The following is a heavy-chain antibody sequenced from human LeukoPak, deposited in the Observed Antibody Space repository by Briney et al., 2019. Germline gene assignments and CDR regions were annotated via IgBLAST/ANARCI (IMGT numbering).Heavy chain of an antibody. CDR1: GFTFSSYW. J-gene: IGHJ4*02. CDR3: ARVRVYDILTGHDYYFDY. CDR2: IKQDGSEK. Sequence: GGSLRLSCAASGFTFSSYWMSWVRQAPGKGLEWVANIKQDGSEKYYVGSVKGRFTISRDNAKNSLYLQMNSLRAEDAAVYYCARVRVYDILTGHDYYFDYWGQGTLVTVSS. D-gene: IGHD3-9*01. V-gene: IGHV3-7*03.